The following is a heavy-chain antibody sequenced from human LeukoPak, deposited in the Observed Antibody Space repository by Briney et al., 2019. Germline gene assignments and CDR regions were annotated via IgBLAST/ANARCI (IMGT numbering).Heavy chain of an antibody. D-gene: IGHD2-2*01. J-gene: IGHJ5*02. V-gene: IGHV1-8*03. Sequence: ASVKVSCKASGYTFTSYDINWVRQATGQGLEWMGWMNPNSGNTGYAQKFQGRVTITRNTSISTAYMELSSLRSEDTAVYYCARGLRYCSSTSCYEEGYWFDPWGQGTLVTVSS. CDR3: ARGLRYCSSTSCYEEGYWFDP. CDR2: MNPNSGNT. CDR1: GYTFTSYD.